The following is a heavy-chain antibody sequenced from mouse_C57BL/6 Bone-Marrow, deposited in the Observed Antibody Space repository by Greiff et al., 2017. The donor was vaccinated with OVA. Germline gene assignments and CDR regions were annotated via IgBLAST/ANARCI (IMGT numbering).Heavy chain of an antibody. J-gene: IGHJ4*01. Sequence: EGKVVESGGGLVKPGGSLKLSCAASGFTFSSYAMSWVRQTPEKRLEWVATIIDGGSYTYYPDNVKGRFTISRDNAKNNLYLQMSHLKSEDTAMYYCARDRAPYAMDYWGQGTSVTVSS. CDR1: GFTFSSYA. V-gene: IGHV5-4*01. D-gene: IGHD3-3*01. CDR2: IIDGGSYT. CDR3: ARDRAPYAMDY.